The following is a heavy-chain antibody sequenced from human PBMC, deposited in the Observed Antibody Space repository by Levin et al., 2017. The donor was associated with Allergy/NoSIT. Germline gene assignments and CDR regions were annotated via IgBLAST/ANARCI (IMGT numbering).Heavy chain of an antibody. CDR3: ARGYFDFSAYTLY. D-gene: IGHD3-22*01. V-gene: IGHV3-74*01. Sequence: GESLKISCAASGFSFSSYWMHWVRQAPGKGLVWVSRINSDGSSTNYADSVKGRLTISRDNAKSTLYLQMNSLGAEDTAVYYCARGYFDFSAYTLYWGQGTLVTVSS. CDR1: GFSFSSYW. CDR2: INSDGSST. J-gene: IGHJ4*02.